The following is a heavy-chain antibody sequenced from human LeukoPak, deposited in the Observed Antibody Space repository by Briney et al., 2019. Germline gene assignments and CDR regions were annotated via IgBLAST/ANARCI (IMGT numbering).Heavy chain of an antibody. D-gene: IGHD3-3*01. J-gene: IGHJ4*02. CDR2: IRQDGNEK. Sequence: PGGSLRLSCAASGFTLSSYSMNWVRQAPGKGLEWVANIRQDGNEKYYVDSVKGRFIISRDNAKNSLYLQINSLRAEDTAVYFCATSKLEWLFNFYYWGQGALVTVSS. CDR1: GFTLSSYS. CDR3: ATSKLEWLFNFYY. V-gene: IGHV3-7*03.